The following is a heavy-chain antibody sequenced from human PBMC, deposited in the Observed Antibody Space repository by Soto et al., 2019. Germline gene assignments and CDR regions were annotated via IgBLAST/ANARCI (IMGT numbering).Heavy chain of an antibody. CDR3: ARTLDYGGRAGTNWFDP. CDR2: IYHRGTS. CDR1: GGSISSGAYS. V-gene: IGHV4-30-2*01. J-gene: IGHJ5*02. Sequence: SETLSLTCTVSGGSISSGAYSWSWIRLPPGKRLEWIGYIYHRGTSHYNPSLKSRVTMSVDRSKNQFSLNLRSVTAADTAVYYCARTLDYGGRAGTNWFDPWGQGTLVIVSS. D-gene: IGHD2-15*01.